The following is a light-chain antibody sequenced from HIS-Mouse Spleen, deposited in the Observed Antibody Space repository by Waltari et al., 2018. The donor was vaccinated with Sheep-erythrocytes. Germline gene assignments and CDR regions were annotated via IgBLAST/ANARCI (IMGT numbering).Light chain of an antibody. CDR1: SSDVGGYNY. V-gene: IGLV2-8*01. Sequence: QSALTQPPSASGSPGQSVTIPCTGTSSDVGGYNYVSWYQQHPGKAPKLMIYGVSKRPSGVPDRFSGYKSGNTASLTVSGLQAEDEADYYCSSYAGSNNWVFGGGTKLTVL. CDR3: SSYAGSNNWV. CDR2: GVS. J-gene: IGLJ3*02.